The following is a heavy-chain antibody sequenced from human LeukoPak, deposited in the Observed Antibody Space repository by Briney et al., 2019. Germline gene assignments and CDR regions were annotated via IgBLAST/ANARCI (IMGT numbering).Heavy chain of an antibody. Sequence: KTGGSLRLSCAASGFTFSSYWMNWVRQAPGKGLEWVSSISSSSSYIYYADSVKGRFTISRDNAKNSLYLQMNSLRAEDTAVYYCARAKFSGSYGDAFDIWGQGTMVTVSS. D-gene: IGHD1-26*01. V-gene: IGHV3-21*01. CDR1: GFTFSSYW. J-gene: IGHJ3*02. CDR3: ARAKFSGSYGDAFDI. CDR2: ISSSSSYI.